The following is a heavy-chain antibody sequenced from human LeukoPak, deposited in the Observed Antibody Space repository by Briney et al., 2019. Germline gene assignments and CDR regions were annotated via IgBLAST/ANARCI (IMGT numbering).Heavy chain of an antibody. J-gene: IGHJ4*02. CDR3: ARGRGYYYDSSGYYLN. V-gene: IGHV4-59*12. CDR1: GGSISSYY. Sequence: SETLSLTCTVSGGSISSYYWSWIRQPPGKGLEWIGYIYYSGTTNYNPSLKSRVTISVDTSKNQFSLKLSSVTAADTAVYYCARGRGYYYDSSGYYLNWGQGTLVTVSS. D-gene: IGHD3-22*01. CDR2: IYYSGTT.